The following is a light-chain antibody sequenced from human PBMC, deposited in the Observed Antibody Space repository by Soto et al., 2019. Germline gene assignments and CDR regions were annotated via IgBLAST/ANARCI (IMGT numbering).Light chain of an antibody. V-gene: IGLV1-51*01. Sequence: QSVLTQPPSVSAAPGQTVTICCSGRGCNIGSNSVSWYQQVPGTAPKLLLYDNDKRPSGIPDRFFGSKSGTSATLGIAGLQTADEADYYCGTWESYLSVGVFGGGTKLTVL. CDR1: GCNIGSNS. CDR2: DND. CDR3: GTWESYLSVGV. J-gene: IGLJ2*01.